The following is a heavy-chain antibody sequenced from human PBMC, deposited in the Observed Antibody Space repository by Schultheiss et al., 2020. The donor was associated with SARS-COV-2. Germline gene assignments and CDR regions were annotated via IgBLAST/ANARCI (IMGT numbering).Heavy chain of an antibody. J-gene: IGHJ6*02. V-gene: IGHV4-34*01. D-gene: IGHD1-26*01. CDR1: GGSISSYY. CDR2: INHSGST. CDR3: ARGGGSYYEPRDYYGMDV. Sequence: SETLSLTCTVSGGSISSYYWSWIRQPPGKGLEWIGEINHSGSTNYNPSLKSRVTISVDTSKNQFSLKLSSVTAADTAVYYCARGGGSYYEPRDYYGMDVWGQGTTVTVSS.